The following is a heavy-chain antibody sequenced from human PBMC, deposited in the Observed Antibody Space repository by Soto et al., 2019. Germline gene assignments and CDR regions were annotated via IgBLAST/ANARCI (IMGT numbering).Heavy chain of an antibody. Sequence: SETLSLTCTVSGGSFRGYYWSWIRQPPGKGLEWIGEINHSGGTNYNPSLKSRVTISVDTSKDQFSLKLSSVTAADTAVYYCARVWLYYYGSGTPYGMDVWGQGTTVTVSS. CDR3: ARVWLYYYGSGTPYGMDV. CDR1: GGSFRGYY. V-gene: IGHV4-34*01. D-gene: IGHD3-10*01. J-gene: IGHJ6*02. CDR2: INHSGGT.